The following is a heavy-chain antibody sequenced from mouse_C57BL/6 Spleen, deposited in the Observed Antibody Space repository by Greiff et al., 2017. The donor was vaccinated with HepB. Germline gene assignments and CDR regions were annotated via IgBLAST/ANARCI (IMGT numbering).Heavy chain of an antibody. V-gene: IGHV5-6*02. J-gene: IGHJ4*01. Sequence: EVKVVESGGDLVKPGGSLKLSCAASGFTFSSYGMSWVRQTPDKRLEWVATISSGGSYTYYPDSVKGRFTISRDNAKNTLYLQMSSLKSEDTAMYYCAGRGAMDYWGQGTSVTVSS. CDR1: GFTFSSYG. CDR2: ISSGGSYT. CDR3: AGRGAMDY.